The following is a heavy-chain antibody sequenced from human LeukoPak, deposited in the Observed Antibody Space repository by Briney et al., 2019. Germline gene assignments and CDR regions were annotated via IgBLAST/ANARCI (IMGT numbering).Heavy chain of an antibody. V-gene: IGHV3-21*01. J-gene: IGHJ4*02. D-gene: IGHD2-2*01. CDR1: GFTFSSYS. Sequence: GGSLRLSCAASGFTFSSYSMNWVRQAPGKGLEWVSSISSSSSYIYYADSVKGRFTISRDNAKNSLYLQMNSLRAEDTAVYYCARRCSSTSCYRAFDYWVQGTLVTVSS. CDR2: ISSSSSYI. CDR3: ARRCSSTSCYRAFDY.